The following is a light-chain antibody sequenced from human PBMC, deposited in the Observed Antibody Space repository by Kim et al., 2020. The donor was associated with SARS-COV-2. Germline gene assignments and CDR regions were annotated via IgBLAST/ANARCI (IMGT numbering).Light chain of an antibody. CDR3: QQYNDWPPLYT. CDR1: QSVSSS. V-gene: IGKV3-15*01. Sequence: SPGERATLSCRASQSVSSSLAWYQRKPGQAPRLLIYAASTRATGIPARFSGLGSGTEFTLTISSLQSEGFAVYYCQQYNDWPPLYTFGQGTKLEI. J-gene: IGKJ2*01. CDR2: AAS.